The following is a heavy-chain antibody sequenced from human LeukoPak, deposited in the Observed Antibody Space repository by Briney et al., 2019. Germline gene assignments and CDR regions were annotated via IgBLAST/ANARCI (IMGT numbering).Heavy chain of an antibody. D-gene: IGHD4-17*01. Sequence: KPSETLSLTCTVSGGSISSSSYYWGWIRQPPGKGLEWIGSIYYSGSTYYNPSLKSRVTISVDTSKNQFSLKLSSVTAADTAVYYCARPTVTTWYFDYWGQGTLVTVSS. V-gene: IGHV4-39*01. CDR3: ARPTVTTWYFDY. CDR2: IYYSGST. J-gene: IGHJ4*02. CDR1: GGSISSSSYY.